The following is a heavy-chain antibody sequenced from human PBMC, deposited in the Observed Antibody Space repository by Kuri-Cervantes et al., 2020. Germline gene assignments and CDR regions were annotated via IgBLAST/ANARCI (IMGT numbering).Heavy chain of an antibody. CDR3: ARGYYGMDV. CDR1: GFTFGNSD. J-gene: IGHJ6*02. CDR2: IGAGGDT. Sequence: LSLTCAASGFTFGNSDMHWVRQATGKGLEWVSAIGAGGDTYYADSVKGRFTISRDNSRNTLYLQMNSLRAEDTAVYYCARGYYGMDVWGQGTTVTVSS. V-gene: IGHV3-13*01.